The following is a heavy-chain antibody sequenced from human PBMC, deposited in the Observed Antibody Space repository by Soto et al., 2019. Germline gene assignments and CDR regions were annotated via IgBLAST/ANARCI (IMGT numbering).Heavy chain of an antibody. J-gene: IGHJ4*02. CDR2: ISYDGGNK. D-gene: IGHD3-10*01. V-gene: IGHV3-30*18. Sequence: QVPLVESGGGVVQPGRSLRLSCAASGVTFSNYGMHWVHQAPGKGLEWVAAISYDGGNKYYADSVKGRFTISRDNSKNTLYLQMNSLRAEDTAVYYCAKGRIFDYYGSGSRGSFDYWGQGTLVTVSS. CDR1: GVTFSNYG. CDR3: AKGRIFDYYGSGSRGSFDY.